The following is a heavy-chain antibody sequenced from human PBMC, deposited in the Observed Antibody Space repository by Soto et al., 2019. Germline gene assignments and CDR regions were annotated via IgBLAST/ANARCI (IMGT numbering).Heavy chain of an antibody. CDR2: IWYDGSNK. Sequence: LRLSCVVSGFVFSNFGMHWVRQAPDKGLEWLAVIWYDGSNKYYADSVKGRFTISRDNSKNTLYLQMNSLRAEDTAVYHCAKYNNTGPYGWIDSWGQGTLVTVSS. CDR1: GFVFSNFG. CDR3: AKYNNTGPYGWIDS. V-gene: IGHV3-33*06. D-gene: IGHD1-1*01. J-gene: IGHJ5*01.